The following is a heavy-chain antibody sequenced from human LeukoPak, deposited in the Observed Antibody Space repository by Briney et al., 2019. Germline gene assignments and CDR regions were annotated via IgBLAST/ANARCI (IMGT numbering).Heavy chain of an antibody. CDR1: GGSIRNYY. V-gene: IGHV4-59*01. CDR3: AGFGVFRDWFDP. Sequence: PSGTLSLTCTVSGGSIRNYYWGWIRQPPGKGLEWVGNIHYSGTTNYNPSLKSRVTVSVDTSKNQFSLELRSVTAPDTAVYYCAGFGVFRDWFDPWGQGTLVTVSS. J-gene: IGHJ5*02. D-gene: IGHD3-10*01. CDR2: IHYSGTT.